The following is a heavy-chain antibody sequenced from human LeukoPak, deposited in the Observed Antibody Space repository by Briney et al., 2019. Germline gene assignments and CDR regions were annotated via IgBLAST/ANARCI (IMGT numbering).Heavy chain of an antibody. CDR2: ISWNSGSI. CDR3: ARGTSSGWYPPGH. CDR1: GFTFDDYA. J-gene: IGHJ1*01. D-gene: IGHD6-19*01. V-gene: IGHV3-9*01. Sequence: PGRSLRLSCAASGFTFDDYAVHWVRQAPGKGLEWVSGISWNSGSIGYADSVKGRFTISRDNAKNSLYLQMNSLRAEDTAVYYCARGTSSGWYPPGHWGQGTLVTVSS.